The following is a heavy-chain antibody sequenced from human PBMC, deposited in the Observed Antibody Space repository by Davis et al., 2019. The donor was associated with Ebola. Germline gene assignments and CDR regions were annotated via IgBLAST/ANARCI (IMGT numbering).Heavy chain of an antibody. CDR2: TYYNSKWYS. CDR1: GDSVSSGG. J-gene: IGHJ6*02. V-gene: IGHV6-1*01. CDR3: ARGWFRSGMDV. Sequence: HSQTLSLTCAISGDSVSSGGWNWIRQSPSRGLEWLGRTYYNSKWYSDYAASVKSRITVNPDTSKNQFSLLLNSVTPEDTAIYFCARGWFRSGMDVWGQGTTVTVSS. D-gene: IGHD3-10*01.